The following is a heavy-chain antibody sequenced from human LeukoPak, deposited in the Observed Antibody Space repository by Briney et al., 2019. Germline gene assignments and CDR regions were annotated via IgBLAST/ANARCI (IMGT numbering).Heavy chain of an antibody. Sequence: SGTLSLTCAVYGGSFSGYYWSWIRQPPGKGLEWIGEINHSGSTNYNPSLKSRVTISVDKSKNQFSLKLSSVTAADTAVYYCARSNFDYWGQGTLVTVSS. J-gene: IGHJ4*02. CDR3: ARSNFDY. CDR2: INHSGST. V-gene: IGHV4-34*01. CDR1: GGSFSGYY.